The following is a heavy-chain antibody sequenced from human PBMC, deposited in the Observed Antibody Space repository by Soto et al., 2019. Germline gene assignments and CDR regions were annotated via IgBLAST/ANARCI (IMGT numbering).Heavy chain of an antibody. J-gene: IGHJ4*02. V-gene: IGHV4-31*03. CDR3: ARVGAVPGNIVGAIHFDY. Sequence: PSETLSLTCTVSGGSISSGGYYWSWIRQHPGKGLEWIGYIYYSGSTYYNPSLKSRVTISVDTSKNQFSLKLSSVTAADTAVYYCARVGAVPGNIVGAIHFDYWGQGTLVTVSS. CDR2: IYYSGST. D-gene: IGHD1-26*01. CDR1: GGSISSGGYY.